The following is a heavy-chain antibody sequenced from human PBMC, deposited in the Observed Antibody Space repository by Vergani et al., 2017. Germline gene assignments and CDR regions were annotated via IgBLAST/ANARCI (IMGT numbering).Heavy chain of an antibody. Sequence: QVQLVQSGAEVKKPGSSVKVSCKASGGTFSSYAISWVRQAPGQGLEWMGRFIPIFGTANYAQEFQGRVTITADESTSTAYMELSSLRSEDTAVYYCASASGAARHYYYYGMDVWGQGTTVTVSS. CDR2: FIPIFGTA. D-gene: IGHD6-6*01. CDR3: ASASGAARHYYYYGMDV. CDR1: GGTFSSYA. V-gene: IGHV1-69*18. J-gene: IGHJ6*02.